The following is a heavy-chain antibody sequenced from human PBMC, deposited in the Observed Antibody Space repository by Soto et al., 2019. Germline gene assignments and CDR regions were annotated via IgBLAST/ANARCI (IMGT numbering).Heavy chain of an antibody. Sequence: PSETLSLTCTVSGGSISSGDYYWSWIRQPPGKCLEWIGYIYYSGSTYYNPSLKSRVTISVDTSKNQFSLKLSSVTAADTAVYYCARDFSSSGYYYASCGMDVWGQGTTVTVSS. CDR3: ARDFSSSGYYYASCGMDV. CDR1: GGSISSGDYY. CDR2: IYYSGST. V-gene: IGHV4-30-4*01. J-gene: IGHJ6*02. D-gene: IGHD3-22*01.